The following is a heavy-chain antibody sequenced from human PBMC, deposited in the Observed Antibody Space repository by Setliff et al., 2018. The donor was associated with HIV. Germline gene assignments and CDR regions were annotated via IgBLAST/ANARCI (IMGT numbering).Heavy chain of an antibody. D-gene: IGHD2-15*01. CDR2: IHYTGNT. J-gene: IGHJ4*02. Sequence: SETLSLTCTVSGDSITRSTYYWGWIRQPPGKGLQWIGSIHYTGNTYSNPSLKSRVTISVDASKNQISLKLTSVTAADTAIYFCAREADGIDYWGQGTLVTGSS. V-gene: IGHV4-39*02. CDR3: AREADGIDY. CDR1: GDSITRSTYY.